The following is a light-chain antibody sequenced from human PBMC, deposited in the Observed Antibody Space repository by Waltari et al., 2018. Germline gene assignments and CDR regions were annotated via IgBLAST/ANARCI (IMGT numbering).Light chain of an antibody. CDR2: EVS. J-gene: IGLJ2*01. V-gene: IGLV2-14*01. Sequence: QSALTQPASVSGSPGQSITISCTGTSSDVGGYNYVSWYQQHPGKAPKLMIYEVSNRPSGVSNRFSCSKSGNTASLTISGLQAEDEADYYCSSYTSSSTPVVFGGGTKLTVL. CDR1: SSDVGGYNY. CDR3: SSYTSSSTPVV.